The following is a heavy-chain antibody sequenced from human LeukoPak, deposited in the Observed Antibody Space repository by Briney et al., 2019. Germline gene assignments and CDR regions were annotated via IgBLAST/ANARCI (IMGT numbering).Heavy chain of an antibody. CDR2: IYYSGST. D-gene: IGHD3-22*01. CDR1: GGSISSYY. Sequence: SETLSLTCTVSGGSISSYYWSWIRQPPGKGLEWIGYIYYSGSTNYNPSPKSRVTISVDTSKNQFSLKLSSVTAADTAVYYCARSPATYYYDSSDYWGQGTLVTVSS. CDR3: ARSPATYYYDSSDY. V-gene: IGHV4-59*08. J-gene: IGHJ4*02.